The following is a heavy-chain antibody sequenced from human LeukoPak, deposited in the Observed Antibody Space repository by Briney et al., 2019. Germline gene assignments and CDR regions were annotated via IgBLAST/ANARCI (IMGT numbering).Heavy chain of an antibody. CDR2: MYSGGTT. CDR1: GFIVSNSY. CDR3: ARDYYGSGSGHFYFMDV. D-gene: IGHD3-10*01. Sequence: GGSLRLSCAASGFIVSNSYMSWVRQAPGKGLEWVSVMYSGGTTYYADSVKGRFTISRDSFENTLSLQMNTLRAEDTAVYYCARDYYGSGSGHFYFMDVWGIGITVTVSS. J-gene: IGHJ6*03. V-gene: IGHV3-53*01.